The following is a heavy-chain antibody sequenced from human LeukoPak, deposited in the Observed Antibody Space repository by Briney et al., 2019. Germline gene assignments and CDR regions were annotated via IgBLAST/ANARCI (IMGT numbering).Heavy chain of an antibody. CDR1: GGSISSGDYY. CDR2: IYYSGST. CDR3: ARALRRYYYGSGSYTNWFDP. V-gene: IGHV4-30-4*01. D-gene: IGHD3-10*01. J-gene: IGHJ5*02. Sequence: PSETLSLTCTVSGGSISSGDYYWSWIRQPPGKGLEWIGYIYYSGSTYYNPSLKSRVTISVDTSKNQFSLKLSSVTAADTAVCYCARALRRYYYGSGSYTNWFDPWGQGTLVTVSS.